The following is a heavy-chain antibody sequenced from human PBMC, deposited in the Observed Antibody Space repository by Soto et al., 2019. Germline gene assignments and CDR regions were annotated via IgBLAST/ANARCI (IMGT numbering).Heavy chain of an antibody. CDR2: IYSGGST. CDR3: ARSYGDYTHYYYYYYMDV. CDR1: GFTVSSNY. Sequence: EVQLVESGGGLVQPGGSLRLSCAASGFTVSSNYMSWVRQAPGKGLEWVSVIYSGGSTYYADSVKGRFTISRHNSKNTLYLQMNSLRAEDMAVYYCARSYGDYTHYYYYYYMDVWGKGTTVTVSS. D-gene: IGHD4-17*01. J-gene: IGHJ6*03. V-gene: IGHV3-53*04.